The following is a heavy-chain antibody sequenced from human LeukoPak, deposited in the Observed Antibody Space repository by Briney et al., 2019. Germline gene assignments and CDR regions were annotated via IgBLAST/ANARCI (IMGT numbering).Heavy chain of an antibody. CDR2: MNPSGST. V-gene: IGHV4-34*01. CDR1: GGSFSGYY. CDR3: ARGRQDVTMIVVIMTAVSYYLDV. D-gene: IGHD3-22*01. Sequence: SETLSLTCAVYGGSFSGYYWTWIRHTPEKGLEWIGEMNPSGSTNYNPSLKSRLTISVDTSKNQFSLTLSSVTAADTAVYYCARGRQDVTMIVVIMTAVSYYLDVWGKGTTVTVS. J-gene: IGHJ6*03.